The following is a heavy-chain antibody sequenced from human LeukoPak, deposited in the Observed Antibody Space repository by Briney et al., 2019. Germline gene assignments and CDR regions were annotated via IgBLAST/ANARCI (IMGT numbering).Heavy chain of an antibody. V-gene: IGHV3-23*01. D-gene: IGHD6-19*01. J-gene: IGHJ4*02. CDR1: GFTFSNFA. Sequence: GGSLRLSCAASGFTFSNFAMSWVRQAPGKGLEWVSTISSSGVNTYYADSVKGRFTISRDNSKNTLYLQMNSLRAEDTAVYYCAKDFHSSHTAGTDFDYWGQGTLVTVSS. CDR3: AKDFHSSHTAGTDFDY. CDR2: ISSSGVNT.